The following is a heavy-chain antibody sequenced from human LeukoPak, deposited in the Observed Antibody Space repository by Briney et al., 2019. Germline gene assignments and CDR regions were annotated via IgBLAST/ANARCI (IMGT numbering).Heavy chain of an antibody. D-gene: IGHD2-15*01. CDR2: IYTSGST. Sequence: SETLSLTCTVSGASISSGSYYWSWIRQPAGKGLEWIGRIYTSGSTNYSPSLKTRVTISVDRSKTQFSLKLSSVTAADTAVYYCARGMRTYPQKYCSGGSCYSSDPWGQGTLVTVSS. CDR1: GASISSGSYY. V-gene: IGHV4-61*02. J-gene: IGHJ5*02. CDR3: ARGMRTYPQKYCSGGSCYSSDP.